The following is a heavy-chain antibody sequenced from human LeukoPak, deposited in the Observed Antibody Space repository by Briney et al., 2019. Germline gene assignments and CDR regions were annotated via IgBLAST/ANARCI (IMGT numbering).Heavy chain of an antibody. D-gene: IGHD3-3*02. V-gene: IGHV1-2*02. CDR2: INPSSGGT. CDR3: ATSILAASLDY. CDR1: GYTFSDSY. J-gene: IGHJ4*02. Sequence: ASVKVSCKASGYTFSDSYMHWVRQAPGQGLEWMGWINPSSGGTNYAQKFQGRVTMTRDTSISTAYMELSRLRSDDTAVYYCATSILAASLDYWGQGTLVSVSS.